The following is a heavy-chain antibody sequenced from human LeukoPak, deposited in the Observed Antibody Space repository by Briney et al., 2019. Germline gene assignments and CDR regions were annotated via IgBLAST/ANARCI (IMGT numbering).Heavy chain of an antibody. Sequence: GGSLRLSCVGSGFTFNTFAMHWVRQAPGKGLEWVAFISYNVSYNDYADSVKGRFTISRDNSKNTLYLQMNSLRTEDTAVYYCARSSSGGWFFDYWGQGTLVTVSS. D-gene: IGHD6-19*01. J-gene: IGHJ4*02. V-gene: IGHV3-30-3*01. CDR2: ISYNVSYN. CDR3: ARSSSGGWFFDY. CDR1: GFTFNTFA.